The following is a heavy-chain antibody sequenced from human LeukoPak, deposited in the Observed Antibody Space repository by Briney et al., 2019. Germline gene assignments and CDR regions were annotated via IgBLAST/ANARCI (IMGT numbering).Heavy chain of an antibody. CDR2: ISSSGSTI. D-gene: IGHD6-19*01. J-gene: IGHJ4*02. CDR1: GFTFSDYY. Sequence: GGSLRLSCAASGFTFSDYYMSWIRQAPGKGLEWVSYISSSGSTIYYADSVKGRFTISRDNAKNTLYLQMNSLRAEDTAVYYCAKLVAGLAYDYWGQGTLVTVSS. CDR3: AKLVAGLAYDY. V-gene: IGHV3-11*01.